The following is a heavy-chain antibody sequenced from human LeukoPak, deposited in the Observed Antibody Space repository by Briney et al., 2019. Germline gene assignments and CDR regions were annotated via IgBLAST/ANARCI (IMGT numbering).Heavy chain of an antibody. Sequence: GSLRLSCAASGFTFSSYAMSWVRQAPGKGLEWVSAISGSGGSTYYADSVKGRFTISRDNSKNTLYLQMNSLRAEDTAVYYCAKDGGSGSYYSYFDYWGQGTLVTVSS. V-gene: IGHV3-23*01. CDR3: AKDGGSGSYYSYFDY. CDR1: GFTFSSYA. CDR2: ISGSGGST. J-gene: IGHJ4*02. D-gene: IGHD3-10*01.